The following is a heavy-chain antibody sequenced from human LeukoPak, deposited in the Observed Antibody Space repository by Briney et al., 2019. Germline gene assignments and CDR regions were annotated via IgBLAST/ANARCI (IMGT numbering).Heavy chain of an antibody. CDR1: GGSISSSSYY. J-gene: IGHJ4*02. Sequence: SETLSLTCTVSGGSISSSSYYWSWIRQPPGKGLEWIGYIYYSGSTNYNPSLKSRVTISVDTSKNQFSLKLSSVTAADTAVYYCARGRSDTAMVSFDYWGQGTLVTVSS. V-gene: IGHV4-61*01. CDR3: ARGRSDTAMVSFDY. D-gene: IGHD5-18*01. CDR2: IYYSGST.